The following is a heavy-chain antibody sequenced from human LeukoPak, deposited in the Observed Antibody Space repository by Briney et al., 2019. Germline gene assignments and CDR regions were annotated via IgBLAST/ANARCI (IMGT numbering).Heavy chain of an antibody. CDR2: INHSGST. CDR3: ARGGVIAAAVF. V-gene: IGHV4-34*01. CDR1: GGSFSGYY. J-gene: IGHJ4*02. D-gene: IGHD6-13*01. Sequence: SSETLSLTCAVYGGSFSGYYWSWIRQPPGKGLEWIGEINHSGSTNYNPSLKSRVTMSVDTSKNQFSLKLSSVTAADTAVYYCARGGVIAAAVFWGQGTLVTVSS.